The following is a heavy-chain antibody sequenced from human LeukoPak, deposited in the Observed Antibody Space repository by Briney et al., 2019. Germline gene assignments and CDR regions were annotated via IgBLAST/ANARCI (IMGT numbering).Heavy chain of an antibody. D-gene: IGHD7-27*01. J-gene: IGHJ3*01. V-gene: IGHV3-23*01. CDR2: ISPSGDIT. Sequence: GGSLRLSCAASGFTFSTYSMNWVRQAPGKGLEWVSGISPSGDITYYADSVMGRFSISRDNPKSTVSLQMSSLRAEDTALYYCVRDLHWGGFDVWGQGTMVTVSS. CDR3: VRDLHWGGFDV. CDR1: GFTFSTYS.